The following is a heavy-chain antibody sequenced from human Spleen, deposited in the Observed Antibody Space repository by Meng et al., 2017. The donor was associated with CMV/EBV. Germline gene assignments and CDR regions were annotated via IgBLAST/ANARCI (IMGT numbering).Heavy chain of an antibody. J-gene: IGHJ4*02. V-gene: IGHV3-43D*03. CDR2: ISWDGGST. CDR1: GLNFDDYA. D-gene: IGHD3-22*01. CDR3: AKDSSGYYRTTYYFDY. Sequence: SGLNFDDYAMHWVRQAPGKGLEWVSLISWDGGSTYYADSVKGRFTISRDNSKNSLYLQMNSLRAEDTALYYCAKDSSGYYRTTYYFDYWGQGTLVTVSS.